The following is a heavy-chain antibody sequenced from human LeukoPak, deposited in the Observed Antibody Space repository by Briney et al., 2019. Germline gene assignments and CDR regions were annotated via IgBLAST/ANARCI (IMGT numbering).Heavy chain of an antibody. CDR3: AKERPSIAAPSAVAGGLDP. J-gene: IGHJ5*02. V-gene: IGHV3-33*06. CDR1: GFTFSSYG. CDR2: IWYDGSNK. Sequence: PGRSLRLSCAASGFTFSSYGMHRVRQAPGKGLEWVAVIWYDGSNKYYADSVKGRFTISRDNSKNTLYLQMNSLRAEDTAVYYCAKERPSIAAPSAVAGGLDPWGQGTLVTVSS. D-gene: IGHD6-19*01.